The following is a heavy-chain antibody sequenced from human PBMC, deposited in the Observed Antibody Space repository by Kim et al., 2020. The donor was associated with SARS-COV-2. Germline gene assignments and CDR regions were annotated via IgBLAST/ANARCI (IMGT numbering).Heavy chain of an antibody. CDR3: ARSSARRFDY. J-gene: IGHJ4*02. Sequence: YNDYAVSVKSRITNKPDTPKNQFSLQLNSVTPEDTAVYYCARSSARRFDYWGQGTLVTVSS. D-gene: IGHD6-6*01. V-gene: IGHV6-1*01. CDR2: YN.